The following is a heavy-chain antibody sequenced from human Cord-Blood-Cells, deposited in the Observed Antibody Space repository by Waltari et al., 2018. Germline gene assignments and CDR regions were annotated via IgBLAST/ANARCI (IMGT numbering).Heavy chain of an antibody. V-gene: IGHV4-59*08. J-gene: IGHJ4*02. CDR2: IYYSGST. CDR3: ARQSGLFFDY. D-gene: IGHD3-10*01. Sequence: QVQLQESGPGLVKPSETLSLTCTVSGCPISSYYWSWIRQPPGKGLEWIGYIYYSGSTNYNPSLKSRVTISVDTSKNQFSLKLSSVTAADTAVYYCARQSGLFFDYWGQGTLVTVSS. CDR1: GCPISSYY.